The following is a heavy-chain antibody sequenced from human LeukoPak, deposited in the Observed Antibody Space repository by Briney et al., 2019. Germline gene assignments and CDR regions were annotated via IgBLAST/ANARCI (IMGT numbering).Heavy chain of an antibody. Sequence: GRSLRLSCTASGFTFGDDPMSWVRQASGKGLEWVGLLRGKAFGETTEYAASVRGRFTISRDDSKTIAYLQMNSLKIEDTAVYYCTRAGIVATVGYAMDVWGQGTTVTVSS. D-gene: IGHD5-12*01. CDR2: LRGKAFGETT. V-gene: IGHV3-49*04. CDR3: TRAGIVATVGYAMDV. J-gene: IGHJ6*02. CDR1: GFTFGDDP.